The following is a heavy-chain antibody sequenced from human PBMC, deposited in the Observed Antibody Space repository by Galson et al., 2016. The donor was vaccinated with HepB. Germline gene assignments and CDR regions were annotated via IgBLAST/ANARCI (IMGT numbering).Heavy chain of an antibody. CDR3: ARATDYGDYANGMDV. V-gene: IGHV6-1*01. Sequence: CAISGDSVSRNGVTWNWIRQSPSRGLEWLGRTYYMSNWDYDYAVSVNSRITIIPDTSRNQFSLYLRSVTPEDTAVYYCARATDYGDYANGMDVWGKGTTVTVS. CDR1: GDSVSRNGVT. CDR2: TYYMSNWDY. J-gene: IGHJ6*04. D-gene: IGHD4-17*01.